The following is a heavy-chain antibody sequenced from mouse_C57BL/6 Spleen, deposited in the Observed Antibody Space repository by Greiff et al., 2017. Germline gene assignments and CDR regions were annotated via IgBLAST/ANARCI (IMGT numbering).Heavy chain of an antibody. J-gene: IGHJ4*01. CDR3: AVVGNYVAMDY. CDR2: IDPSDSET. Sequence: VQLQQPGAELVRPGSSVKLSCKASGYTFTSYWMHWVKQRPIQGLEWIGNIDPSDSETNYNQKFKDKATLTVDKSSSTAYMQLSSLTSEDSAVYYCAVVGNYVAMDYWGQGTSVTVSS. V-gene: IGHV1-52*01. D-gene: IGHD2-1*01. CDR1: GYTFTSYW.